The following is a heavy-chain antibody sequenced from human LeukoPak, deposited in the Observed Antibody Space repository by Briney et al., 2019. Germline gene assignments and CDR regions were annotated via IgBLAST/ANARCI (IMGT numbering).Heavy chain of an antibody. CDR1: GGSISSGDYY. CDR2: IYYSGST. J-gene: IGHJ6*04. V-gene: IGHV4-30-4*01. CDR3: ARESTLGSGGVDV. D-gene: IGHD2-15*01. Sequence: SETLSLTCTVSGGSISSGDYYWSWVRQPPGRGLEWIGYIYYSGSTYYNPSLKSRVTISVDTSKNQFSLKLSSVTAADTAVYYCARESTLGSGGVDVWGKGTTVTVSS.